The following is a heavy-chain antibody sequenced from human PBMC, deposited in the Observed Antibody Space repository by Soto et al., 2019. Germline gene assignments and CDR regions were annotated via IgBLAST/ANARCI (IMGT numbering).Heavy chain of an antibody. CDR2: ISTDGSIT. Sequence: WGSLRLSCAASGLIFSNYKMHWVRQAPGKGLVWVSRISTDGSITDYADSVKGRFTVSRDNAKNTLYLQMNSLRVDDKAVYYCARDTNGLHYWGQGTLVTVSS. CDR3: ARDTNGLHY. CDR1: GLIFSNYK. D-gene: IGHD2-8*01. J-gene: IGHJ4*02. V-gene: IGHV3-74*01.